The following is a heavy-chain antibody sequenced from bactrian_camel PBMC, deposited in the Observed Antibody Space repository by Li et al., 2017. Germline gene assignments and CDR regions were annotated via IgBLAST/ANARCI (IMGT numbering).Heavy chain of an antibody. CDR2: ITSLPSLFRAA. D-gene: IGHD3*01. Sequence: HVQLVESGGDLVRPGGSLRLSCVASGITFSRHDMSWVRQAPGKEVEWVAGITSLPSLFRAASYADSVKGRFTISRDSAKTTLFLEMNSLKPDDTAMYYCATGVYCANVLSPSEYDTWGQGTQVTVS. J-gene: IGHJ4*01. V-gene: IGHV3S6*01. CDR1: GITFSRHD. CDR3: ATGVYCANVLSPSEYDT.